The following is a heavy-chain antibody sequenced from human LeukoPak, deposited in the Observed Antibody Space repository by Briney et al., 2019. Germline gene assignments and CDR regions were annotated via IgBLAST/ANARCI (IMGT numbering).Heavy chain of an antibody. Sequence: GGSLRLSCAASGFTFSSYSMNWVRQAPGKGLGWVSSISSSSSYIYYADSVKGRFTISRDNAKNSLYLQLNSLRDEDTAVYYCARITGISAAGDYWGQGTLVTVSS. J-gene: IGHJ4*02. CDR3: ARITGISAAGDY. D-gene: IGHD6-25*01. CDR1: GFTFSSYS. CDR2: ISSSSSYI. V-gene: IGHV3-21*01.